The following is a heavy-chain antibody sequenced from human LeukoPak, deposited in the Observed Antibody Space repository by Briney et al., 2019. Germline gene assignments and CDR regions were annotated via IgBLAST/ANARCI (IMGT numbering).Heavy chain of an antibody. Sequence: PGGSLRLSCAASGIIFSNCAMHWVRQGPGKGLECISTISSDGGSTCYANSVKGRFTISRDNSKNTLYLQMGSLRAEDMAVYYCARGRQGAKTRYFDLWGRGTRVTVSS. CDR2: ISSDGGST. CDR1: GIIFSNCA. CDR3: ARGRQGAKTRYFDL. V-gene: IGHV3-64*01. J-gene: IGHJ2*01. D-gene: IGHD1-26*01.